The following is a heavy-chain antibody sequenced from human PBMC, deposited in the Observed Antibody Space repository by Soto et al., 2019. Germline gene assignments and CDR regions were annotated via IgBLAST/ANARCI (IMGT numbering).Heavy chain of an antibody. Sequence: DVQLVESGGGLVEPGGSLRLSCAASGFSFSSSDMTWVRQAPGRGLEYVSSINYSGLYMFYAEPAEGRFTISRDNAKNLVYLWMNGLRAEDTAVYWCARKSNSDISGYDDFDHWGQGTLVTVSS. CDR2: INYSGLYM. J-gene: IGHJ4*02. CDR1: GFSFSSSD. CDR3: ARKSNSDISGYDDFDH. V-gene: IGHV3-21*06. D-gene: IGHD3-22*01.